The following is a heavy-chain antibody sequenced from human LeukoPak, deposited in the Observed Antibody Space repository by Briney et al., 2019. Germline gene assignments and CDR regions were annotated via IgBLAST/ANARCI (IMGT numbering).Heavy chain of an antibody. CDR2: IYYSEST. CDR3: ARLGFCFDSHCLDDY. CDR1: GGSISSYF. J-gene: IGHJ4*02. Sequence: PLETLSLICSVSGGSISSYFWSWIRQPPGKGLEYVGYIYYSESTNYNPSLTSRVTISVDTSKNQFSLKLRSVTAADTAVYFCARLGFCFDSHCLDDYWAREPWSPSPQ. V-gene: IGHV4-59*01. D-gene: IGHD2-15*01.